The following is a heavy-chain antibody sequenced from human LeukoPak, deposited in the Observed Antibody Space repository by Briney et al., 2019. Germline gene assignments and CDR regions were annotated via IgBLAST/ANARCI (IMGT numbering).Heavy chain of an antibody. CDR2: IIPIFGTA. V-gene: IGHV1-69*05. CDR3: ARHRLPRVYYDSSGYYHAAFDI. CDR1: GGTFSSYA. J-gene: IGHJ3*02. Sequence: ASVKVSCKASGGTFSSYAISWVRQAPGQGLEWMGGIIPIFGTANYAQKLQGRVTMTTDTSTSTAYMELRSLRSDDTAVYYCARHRLPRVYYDSSGYYHAAFDIWGQGTMVTVSS. D-gene: IGHD3-22*01.